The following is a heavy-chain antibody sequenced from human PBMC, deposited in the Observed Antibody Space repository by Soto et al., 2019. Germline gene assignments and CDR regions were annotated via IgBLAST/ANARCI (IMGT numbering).Heavy chain of an antibody. V-gene: IGHV3-74*01. CDR3: PKDPAYSNYKGWFDP. J-gene: IGHJ5*02. Sequence: GGALRLSCAASGFTFSSYWMHWVRQAPGKGLVWVSRINSDGSRISYADSVKGRLTISRDNAKNTLYLQMNSLRAEDTAVYYCPKDPAYSNYKGWFDPWGQGTLVPVSS. CDR1: GFTFSSYW. D-gene: IGHD4-4*01. CDR2: INSDGSRI.